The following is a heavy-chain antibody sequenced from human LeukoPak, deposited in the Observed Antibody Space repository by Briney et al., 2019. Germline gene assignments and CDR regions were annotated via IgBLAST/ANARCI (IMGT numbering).Heavy chain of an antibody. V-gene: IGHV1-18*01. CDR1: GSPFTNYD. D-gene: IGHD1-7*01. CDR3: ARAGAGTTVFC. Sequence: ASVKVSCKASGSPFTNYDVTWVRQSPGQGLEWMGRISAYNGNTNYAQKLQGRVTMTTDTSTSTAYMELRGLRSDDTAVYFCARAGAGTTVFCWGQGTLVTVSS. CDR2: ISAYNGNT. J-gene: IGHJ4*02.